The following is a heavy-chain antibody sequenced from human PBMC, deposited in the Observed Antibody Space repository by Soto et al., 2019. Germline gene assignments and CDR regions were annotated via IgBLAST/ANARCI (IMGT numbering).Heavy chain of an antibody. CDR1: GGSISSYY. CDR2: IYYSGST. J-gene: IGHJ6*02. V-gene: IGHV4-59*01. CDR3: ARRAGTTFGMDV. D-gene: IGHD1-7*01. Sequence: QVQLQESGPGLVKPSETLSLTCTVSGGSISSYYWRWIRQPPGKGLEWIGYIYYSGSTNYNPSLKSRVTISVDTSKNQFSLKLSSVTAADTAVYYCARRAGTTFGMDVWGQGTTVTVSS.